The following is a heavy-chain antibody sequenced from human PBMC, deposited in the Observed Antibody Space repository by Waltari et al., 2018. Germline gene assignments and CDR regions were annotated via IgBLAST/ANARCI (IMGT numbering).Heavy chain of an antibody. J-gene: IGHJ4*02. CDR2: IWYDGSNK. D-gene: IGHD6-13*01. CDR1: GFTFSSYG. Sequence: QVQLVESGGGVVQPGRSLRLSCAASGFTFSSYGMHWVRQAPGKGLECVAVIWYDGSNKYYADSVKGRFTISRDNAKNSLYLQMNSLRAEDTAVYYCAREPRIAAAYWGQGTLVTVSS. CDR3: AREPRIAAAY. V-gene: IGHV3-33*01.